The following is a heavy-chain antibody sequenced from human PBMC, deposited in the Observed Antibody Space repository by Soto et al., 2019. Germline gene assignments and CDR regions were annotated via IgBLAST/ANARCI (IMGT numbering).Heavy chain of an antibody. CDR3: ARHQALDIVVVPAAIDY. CDR1: GGSFSGYY. D-gene: IGHD2-2*01. V-gene: IGHV4-34*01. CDR2: INYSGST. Sequence: SETLSLTCAVYGGSFSGYYCTWIRQPPGKGLEWIGEINYSGSTNYNPSLKSRVTISVDTSKNQFSLKLSSVTAADTAVYYCARHQALDIVVVPAAIDYWGQGTLVTVSS. J-gene: IGHJ4*02.